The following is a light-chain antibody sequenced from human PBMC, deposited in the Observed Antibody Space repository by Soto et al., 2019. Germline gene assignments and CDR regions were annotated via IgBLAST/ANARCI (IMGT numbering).Light chain of an antibody. CDR3: QLYNSSMWT. CDR1: QSVTSSY. Sequence: EIVLTQSPGTLSLSPGDRATLSCRTSQSVTSSYVAWYQQRPGQAPRLVSYDASSRAAGIPDRFSGSGSGTDFTLAISRLEPEDFAVYYCQLYNSSMWTFGQGTKVEIK. CDR2: DAS. J-gene: IGKJ1*01. V-gene: IGKV3-20*01.